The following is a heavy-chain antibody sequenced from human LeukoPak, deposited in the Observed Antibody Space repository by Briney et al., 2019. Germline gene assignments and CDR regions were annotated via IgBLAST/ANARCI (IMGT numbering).Heavy chain of an antibody. V-gene: IGHV1-2*06. J-gene: IGHJ4*02. CDR2: LNPNSGGT. D-gene: IGHD2-15*01. CDR1: GYTFTDYY. CDR3: ARALGFCSGSNCYPEDH. Sequence: ASVKVSCKASGYTFTDYYMHWVRQAPGEGLERTGRLNPNSGGTNYAQKFQGRVSMTRDTSMNTAYMELSRLTSDDTAVYYCARALGFCSGSNCYPEDHWGQGTLVTVSS.